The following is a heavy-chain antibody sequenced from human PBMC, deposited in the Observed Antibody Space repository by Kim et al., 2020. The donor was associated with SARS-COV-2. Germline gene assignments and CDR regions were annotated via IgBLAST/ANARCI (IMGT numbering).Heavy chain of an antibody. CDR1: GGTFSSYA. V-gene: IGHV1-69*13. D-gene: IGHD3-10*01. CDR2: IIPIFGTA. J-gene: IGHJ6*02. CDR3: ARLRGVRGVPPAYYYYYGMDV. Sequence: SVKVSCKASGGTFSSYAISWVRQAPGQGLEWMGGIIPIFGTANYAQKFQGRVTITADESTSTAYMELSSLRSEDTAVYYCARLRGVRGVPPAYYYYYGMDVWGQGTTVTVSS.